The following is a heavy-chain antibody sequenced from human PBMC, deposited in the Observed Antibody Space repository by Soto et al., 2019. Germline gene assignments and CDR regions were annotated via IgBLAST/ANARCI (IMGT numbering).Heavy chain of an antibody. CDR3: ARGYDYVWGRYRYFDY. Sequence: SETRSLTCAVYGGSFGGDYWGWIRPPPGKGRGWIGEINHRESTNYNPSLKSRVPISVDTSTNQFSRKLSSVTVADTAVYYCARGYDYVWGRYRYFDYWGQGTLVTVSS. D-gene: IGHD3-16*02. J-gene: IGHJ4*02. CDR2: INHREST. V-gene: IGHV4-34*01. CDR1: GGSFGGDY.